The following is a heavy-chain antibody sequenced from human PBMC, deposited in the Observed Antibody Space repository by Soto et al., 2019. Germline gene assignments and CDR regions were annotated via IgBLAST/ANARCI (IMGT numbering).Heavy chain of an antibody. V-gene: IGHV1-18*01. J-gene: IGHJ3*02. CDR2: ISAYNGNT. CDR3: AREGVVITTPDAFDI. Sequence: EASVKVSCKASGYTFTSYGISCVRQAPGQGLEWMGWISAYNGNTNYAQKLQGRVTMTTDTSTSTAYMELRSLRSDDTAVYYCAREGVVITTPDAFDIWGQGTMVTV. D-gene: IGHD3-22*01. CDR1: GYTFTSYG.